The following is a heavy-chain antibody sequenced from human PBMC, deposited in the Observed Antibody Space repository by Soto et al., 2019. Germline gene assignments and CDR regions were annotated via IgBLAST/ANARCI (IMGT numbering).Heavy chain of an antibody. V-gene: IGHV1-2*02. Sequence: ASVKVSCKASGYTFTDYYMHWVRQAPGQGLEWMGWISPNSGCTNYAQKFQGRVTMTRDTSISTAYMELSRLRSDDTAVYYCARKLELRGSYYYYYDMDVWGQGTTVTVSS. D-gene: IGHD1-7*01. CDR1: GYTFTDYY. CDR3: ARKLELRGSYYYYYDMDV. J-gene: IGHJ6*02. CDR2: ISPNSGCT.